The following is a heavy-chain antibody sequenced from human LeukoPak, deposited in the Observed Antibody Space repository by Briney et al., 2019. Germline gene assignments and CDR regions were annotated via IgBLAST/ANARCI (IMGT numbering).Heavy chain of an antibody. CDR3: ARAQGDYGDYAFDY. CDR2: ISYDGSNK. J-gene: IGHJ4*02. D-gene: IGHD4-17*01. Sequence: GGSLRLSCAASGFTFSSYTLHWVRQAPGKGLECVSVISYDGSNKYYADSVKGRFTISRDNSKNTLYLQMNSLRAEDTAVYYCARAQGDYGDYAFDYWGQGTLVTVSS. CDR1: GFTFSSYT. V-gene: IGHV3-30*04.